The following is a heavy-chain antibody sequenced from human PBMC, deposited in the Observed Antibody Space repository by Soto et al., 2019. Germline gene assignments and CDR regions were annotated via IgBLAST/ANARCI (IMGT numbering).Heavy chain of an antibody. CDR1: GFTFSNAW. J-gene: IGHJ4*02. CDR2: IKSKTDGGTT. Sequence: EVQLVESGGGLVKPGGSLRLSCAASGFTFSNAWMSWVCQAPGKGLEWVGRIKSKTDGGTTDYAAPVKGRFTISRDDSKNTLYLQMNSLKTEDTAVYYCTGYSGSYANFDYWGQGTLVTVSS. CDR3: TGYSGSYANFDY. D-gene: IGHD1-26*01. V-gene: IGHV3-15*01.